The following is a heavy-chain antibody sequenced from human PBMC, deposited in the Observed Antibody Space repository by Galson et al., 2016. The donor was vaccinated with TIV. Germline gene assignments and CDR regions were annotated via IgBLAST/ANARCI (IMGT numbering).Heavy chain of an antibody. J-gene: IGHJ4*02. D-gene: IGHD3-10*01. CDR1: GNTFTNYY. Sequence: SVKVSCKAYGNTFTNYYMNWIRQAPRQGLEWMGIINTKGDYSTYAQKFQGRVTMTRDTSTSTVSMELRNLRSEGTAVYYCATERPGAEVDGWGDWGQGTLVIVSS. CDR2: INTKGDYS. CDR3: ATERPGAEVDGWGD. V-gene: IGHV1-46*01.